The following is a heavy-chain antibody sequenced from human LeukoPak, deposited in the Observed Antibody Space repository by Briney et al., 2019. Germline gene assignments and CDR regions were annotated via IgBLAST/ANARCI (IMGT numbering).Heavy chain of an antibody. V-gene: IGHV3-23*01. CDR1: GFTFDSCA. D-gene: IGHD5-18*01. J-gene: IGHJ4*02. Sequence: GGSLRLSCAASGFTFDSCAMNWVRQAPGKGLEWVSAISGSGANTYNADSVKGRFTISRDNSKNTLYLQMNSLRAEDTAVYYCAKDGDRDFGYSYGYYFDYWGQGTLVTVSS. CDR2: ISGSGANT. CDR3: AKDGDRDFGYSYGYYFDY.